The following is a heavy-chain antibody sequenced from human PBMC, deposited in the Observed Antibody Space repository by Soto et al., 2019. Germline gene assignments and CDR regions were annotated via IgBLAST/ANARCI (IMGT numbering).Heavy chain of an antibody. J-gene: IGHJ4*02. CDR2: IKSKTDGGTT. CDR3: TTEQSATYYDFWSGSLPQYYFDY. Sequence: EVQLVESGGGLVQPGGSLRLSCAASGFTFSNAWMSWVRQAPGKGLEWVGRIKSKTDGGTTDYAAPVKGRFTISRDDSKNTLYLQMNSLKTEDTAVYYCTTEQSATYYDFWSGSLPQYYFDYWGQGTLVTVSS. V-gene: IGHV3-15*01. D-gene: IGHD3-3*01. CDR1: GFTFSNAW.